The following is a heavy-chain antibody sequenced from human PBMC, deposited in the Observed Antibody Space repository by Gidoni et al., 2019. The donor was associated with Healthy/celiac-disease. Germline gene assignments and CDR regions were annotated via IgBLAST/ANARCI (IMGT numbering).Heavy chain of an antibody. D-gene: IGHD3-3*01. V-gene: IGHV5-51*03. CDR1: GYSFTSYW. Sequence: EVQLVQSGAEVKMPGASLKISGTGSGYSFTSYWIGWVRQMPEKGLEWIGIIYPGNSDTRDSTYFQGQVTISADKSISTAYMQWSSLKASDTAMYYCARHELEWLSPFDYWGQGTLVTVSS. J-gene: IGHJ4*02. CDR2: IYPGNSDT. CDR3: ARHELEWLSPFDY.